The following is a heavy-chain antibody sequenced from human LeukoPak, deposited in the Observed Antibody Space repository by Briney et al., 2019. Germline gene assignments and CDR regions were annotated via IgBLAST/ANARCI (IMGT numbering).Heavy chain of an antibody. CDR2: IYTSGST. CDR1: GGSISSGSYY. CDR3: ASGAYSYYYMDV. Sequence: SQTLSLTCTVSGGSISSGSYYWSWIRQPAGKGLEWIGRIYTSGSTNYNPSLKSRVTISVDTSKNQFSLKLSSVTAADTAVYYCASGAYSYYYMDVWGKGTTVTISS. J-gene: IGHJ6*03. D-gene: IGHD1-26*01. V-gene: IGHV4-61*02.